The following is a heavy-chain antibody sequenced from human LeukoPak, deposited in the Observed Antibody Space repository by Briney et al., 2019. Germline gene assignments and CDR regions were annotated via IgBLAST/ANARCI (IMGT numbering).Heavy chain of an antibody. D-gene: IGHD3-10*01. V-gene: IGHV4-34*01. J-gene: IGHJ5*02. CDR3: AREGYGSGSYYLNWSDP. CDR2: INHSGST. CDR1: GGSFSGYY. Sequence: PSETLSLTCAVYGGSFSGYYWSWIRQPPGKGLEWIGEINHSGSTNYNPSLKSRVTISVDTSKNQFSLKLSSVTAADTAVYYCAREGYGSGSYYLNWSDPWGQGTLVTVSS.